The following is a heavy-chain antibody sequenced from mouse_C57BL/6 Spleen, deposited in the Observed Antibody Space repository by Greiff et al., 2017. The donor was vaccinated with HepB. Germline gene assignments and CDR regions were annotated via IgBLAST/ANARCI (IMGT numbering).Heavy chain of an antibody. CDR3: AKYYGSSYWYFDV. Sequence: EVQLVESGGGLVKPGGFLKLSCAATGFTFSDYGMHWVRQAPEKGLEWVAYISSGSSTIYYADTVKGRFTISRDNAKNTLFLQMTSLRSEDTAMYYCAKYYGSSYWYFDVWGTGTTVTVSS. CDR2: ISSGSSTI. V-gene: IGHV5-17*01. J-gene: IGHJ1*03. CDR1: GFTFSDYG. D-gene: IGHD1-1*01.